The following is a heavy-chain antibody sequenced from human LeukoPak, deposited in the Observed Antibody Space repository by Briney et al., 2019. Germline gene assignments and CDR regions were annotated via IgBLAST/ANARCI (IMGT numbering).Heavy chain of an antibody. D-gene: IGHD4-11*01. CDR1: GFTFSSYG. CDR3: ARDGRDYTISYYMDV. CDR2: ISSNGGST. V-gene: IGHV3-64*01. J-gene: IGHJ6*03. Sequence: PGGSLRLSCAASGFTFSSYGMHWVRQAPGKGLEYVSAISSNGGSTYYANSVKGRFTISRDNSKNTLYLQMGSLRAEDMAVYYCARDGRDYTISYYMDVWGKGTTVTVSS.